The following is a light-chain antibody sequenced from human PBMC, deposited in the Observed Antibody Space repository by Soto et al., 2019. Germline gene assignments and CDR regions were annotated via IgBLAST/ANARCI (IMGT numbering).Light chain of an antibody. V-gene: IGLV2-23*02. CDR1: SSDVGNSDL. CDR3: CSYTTSTTSYV. CDR2: EVS. J-gene: IGLJ1*01. Sequence: QSVLTQPASVSGSPGQSITISCTGTSSDVGNSDLVSWYQQRPDKAPKLLVFEVSKRPSGVSDRFSGSKSGYTASLTISGLQAEDEADYYCCSYTTSTTSYVFGTGTKVTVL.